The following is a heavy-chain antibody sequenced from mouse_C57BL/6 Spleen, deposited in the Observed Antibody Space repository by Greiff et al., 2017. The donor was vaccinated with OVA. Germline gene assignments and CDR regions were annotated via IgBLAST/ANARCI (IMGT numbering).Heavy chain of an antibody. CDR2: INPGSGGT. D-gene: IGHD1-1*01. CDR3: ARGGTTVVEEGFFDY. J-gene: IGHJ2*01. Sequence: QVQLQQSGAELVRPGTSVKVSCKASGYAFTNYLIEWVKQRPGQGLEWIGVINPGSGGTNYNEKFKGKATLTADKSSSTAYMQLSSLTSEDSAVYFCARGGTTVVEEGFFDYWGQGTTLTVSS. V-gene: IGHV1-54*01. CDR1: GYAFTNYL.